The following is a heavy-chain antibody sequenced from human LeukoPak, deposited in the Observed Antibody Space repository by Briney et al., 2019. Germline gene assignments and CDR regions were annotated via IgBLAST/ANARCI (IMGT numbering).Heavy chain of an antibody. Sequence: SETLSLTCTVSGYSISSGYYWGWIRQPPGKGLEWIGTIRHSGTTYYNPSLKSRVTISIDSSKNQFSLKLTSVTAADTAVVYCARVTGYMIEDYFDYWGQGTLVTVSS. D-gene: IGHD3-22*01. CDR1: GYSISSGYY. V-gene: IGHV4-38-2*02. CDR3: ARVTGYMIEDYFDY. CDR2: IRHSGTT. J-gene: IGHJ4*02.